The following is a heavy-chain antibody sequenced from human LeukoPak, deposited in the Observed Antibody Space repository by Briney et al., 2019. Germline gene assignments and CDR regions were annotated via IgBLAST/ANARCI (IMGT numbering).Heavy chain of an antibody. D-gene: IGHD4-17*01. CDR2: ISSSGSTI. CDR3: ARFRLGATVTFS. J-gene: IGHJ5*02. CDR1: GFTFSSYE. Sequence: PGGSLRLSCAASGFTFSSYEMNWVRQAPGKGLEWVSYISSSGSTIYYADSVKGRFTISRDNAKNSLYLQMNSLRAEDTAVYYCARFRLGATVTFSWGQGTLVTVSS. V-gene: IGHV3-48*03.